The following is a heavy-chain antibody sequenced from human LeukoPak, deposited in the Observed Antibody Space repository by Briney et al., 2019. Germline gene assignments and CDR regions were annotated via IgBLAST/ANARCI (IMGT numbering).Heavy chain of an antibody. CDR1: GGSISSSSYY. J-gene: IGHJ4*02. CDR3: ARDDTVTTDY. D-gene: IGHD4-17*01. CDR2: IYTSGST. V-gene: IGHV4-61*02. Sequence: SETLSLTCTVSGGSISSSSYYWSWIRQPAGKGLEWIGRIYTSGSTNYNPSLKSRVTISVDTSKNQFSLKLSSVTAADTAVYYCARDDTVTTDYWGQGTLVTVSS.